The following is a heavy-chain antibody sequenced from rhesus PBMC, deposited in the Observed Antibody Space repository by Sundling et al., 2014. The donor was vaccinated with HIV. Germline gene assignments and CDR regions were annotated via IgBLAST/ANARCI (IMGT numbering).Heavy chain of an antibody. D-gene: IGHD2-39*02. Sequence: QVQLQESGPGLVKPSEPLSLTCAVSSGSFSGYNWGWIRQPPGKGLEYIGYITDNSGTTNYNPSLKSRVTISTDTSNNQFSLNLNSVTAADTAVYYCAIRRAVVSSGGFDVWGPGVFVTVSS. CDR1: SGSFSGYN. CDR3: AIRRAVVSSGGFDV. J-gene: IGHJ5-1*01. CDR2: ITDNSGTT. V-gene: IGHV4-165*01.